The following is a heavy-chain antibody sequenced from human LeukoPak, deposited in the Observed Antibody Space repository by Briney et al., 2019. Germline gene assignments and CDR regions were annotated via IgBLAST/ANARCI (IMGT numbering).Heavy chain of an antibody. CDR2: TSSNSDAV. CDR3: AKDRWTIFGVSSGVGWFDP. Sequence: PGGSLRLSCAASGFTFDDYAMHWVRQRPGKGLEWVSGTSSNSDAVAYADSLKGRFTISRDNAKNSLYLQMNSLRDEDTAFYYCAKDRWTIFGVSSGVGWFDPWGQGTLVSVSS. D-gene: IGHD3-3*01. CDR1: GFTFDDYA. V-gene: IGHV3-9*01. J-gene: IGHJ5*02.